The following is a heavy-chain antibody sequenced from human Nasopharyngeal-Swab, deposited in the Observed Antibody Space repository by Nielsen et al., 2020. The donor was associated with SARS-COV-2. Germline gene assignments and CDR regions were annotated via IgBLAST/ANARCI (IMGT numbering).Heavy chain of an antibody. J-gene: IGHJ6*02. CDR1: AGSISGYY. CDR3: ARHPSSSWTNLYYYYGMDV. CDR2: IYYSGST. Sequence: GSLRLSCTVSAGSISGYYWSWIRQPPGKGLEWIGYIYYSGSTNYNPSLKSRVTISVDTSKNQFSLKLSSVTAADTAVYYCARHPSSSWTNLYYYYGMDVWGQGTTVTVSS. V-gene: IGHV4-59*08. D-gene: IGHD6-13*01.